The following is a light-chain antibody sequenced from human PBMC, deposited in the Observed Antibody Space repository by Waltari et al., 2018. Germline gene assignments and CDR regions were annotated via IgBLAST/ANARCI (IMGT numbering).Light chain of an antibody. CDR3: CSYSGGGSV. V-gene: IGLV2-23*02. J-gene: IGLJ1*01. CDR1: DTNIGAYNL. CDR2: EIT. Sequence: QSALTQPASVSGSPGQSVTISCSGSDTNIGAYNLVSWYQQHPGRVPKLLLYEITKRPSGISDRFSGSKSGNTASLTISRLQADDEADYYCCSYSGGGSVFGTGTTVTVL.